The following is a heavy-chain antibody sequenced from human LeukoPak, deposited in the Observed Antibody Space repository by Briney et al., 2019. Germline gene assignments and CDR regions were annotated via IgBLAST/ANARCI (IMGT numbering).Heavy chain of an antibody. D-gene: IGHD3-3*02. Sequence: GESLRLSCAASGFSFSTYTMNWARQAPGKGLEWVSSISGSGSYIYYSDSVKGRFTISRDNAKNSLSLQMNGLRAEDTAIYYCASHFWNYYRIDYWGQGILVTVSS. V-gene: IGHV3-21*01. CDR1: GFSFSTYT. CDR2: ISGSGSYI. J-gene: IGHJ4*02. CDR3: ASHFWNYYRIDY.